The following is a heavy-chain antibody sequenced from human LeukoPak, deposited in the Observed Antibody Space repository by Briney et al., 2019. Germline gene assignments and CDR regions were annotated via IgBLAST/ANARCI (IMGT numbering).Heavy chain of an antibody. Sequence: ASVKVSCKASGYTFTSQGISWVRQAPGQGLEWMGWINAYNGNTNYAQKFQGRVTLTTDTSTSTVYMELRSLRSDDTAVYYCSREGPTGEFLGDYWGQGTLVTVSS. CDR2: INAYNGNT. CDR1: GYTFTSQG. CDR3: SREGPTGEFLGDY. J-gene: IGHJ4*02. V-gene: IGHV1-18*01. D-gene: IGHD1-1*01.